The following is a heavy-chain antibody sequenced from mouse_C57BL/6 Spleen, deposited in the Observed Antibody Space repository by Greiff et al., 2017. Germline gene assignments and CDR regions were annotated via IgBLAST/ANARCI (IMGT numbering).Heavy chain of an antibody. CDR3: ARDDSSGRVDY. D-gene: IGHD3-2*02. CDR2: FDPNIGGT. CDR1: GYTFTSYW. V-gene: IGHV1-72*01. Sequence: QVQLQQPGAELVKPGASVKLSCKASGYTFTSYWMHWVKQRPGRGLEWIGRFDPNIGGTKYNETFKFTPTLTVDKPSSTAYMQLSSLTSEDSAVYYCARDDSSGRVDYWGQGTTLTVSS. J-gene: IGHJ2*01.